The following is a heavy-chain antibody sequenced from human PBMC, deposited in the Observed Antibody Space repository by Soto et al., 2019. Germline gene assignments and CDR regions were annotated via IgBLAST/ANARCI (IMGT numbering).Heavy chain of an antibody. D-gene: IGHD5-18*01. CDR1: GGTFSSYT. CDR2: IIPILGIA. V-gene: IGHV1-69*04. CDR3: AKERGYNYGYDAMDV. Sequence: SVKVSCKASGGTFSSYTISWVRQAPGQGLEWMGRIIPILGIANYAQKFQGRVTITADKSTSTAYMELSSLRAEDTAVYYCAKERGYNYGYDAMDVWGQGTTVTVSS. J-gene: IGHJ6*02.